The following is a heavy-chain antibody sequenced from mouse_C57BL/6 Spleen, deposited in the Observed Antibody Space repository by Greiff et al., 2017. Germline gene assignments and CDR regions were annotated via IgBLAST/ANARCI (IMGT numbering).Heavy chain of an antibody. CDR2: IDPGDGDT. CDR3: ARDGYFAY. J-gene: IGHJ3*01. CDR1: GYAFSSYW. Sequence: VQRVESGAELVKPGASVKLSCKASGYAFSSYWMNWVKQGPGKGLEWIGQIDPGDGDTNYNGKFKGKATLTADKSSSTAYMQLSSLSSEDSAVYVCARDGYFAYWGQGTLVTVSA. D-gene: IGHD2-3*01. V-gene: IGHV1-80*01.